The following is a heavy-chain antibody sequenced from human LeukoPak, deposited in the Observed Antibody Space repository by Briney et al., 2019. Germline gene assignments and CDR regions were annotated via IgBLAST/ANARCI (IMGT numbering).Heavy chain of an antibody. V-gene: IGHV3-48*03. J-gene: IGHJ4*02. CDR3: ARVANQKHYFDY. CDR1: GFIFSRYE. Sequence: GGSLRLTCAASGFIFSRYEMNWVRQAPGKGLEWVSYISSSGNTMYYADSVKGRFTISRDNAKSSLYLQIHSLRAEDTAVYYCARVANQKHYFDYWGQGTLVTVSS. D-gene: IGHD2-21*01. CDR2: ISSSGNTM.